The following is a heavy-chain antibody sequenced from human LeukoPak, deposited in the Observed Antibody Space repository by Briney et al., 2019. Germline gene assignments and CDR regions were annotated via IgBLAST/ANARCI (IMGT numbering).Heavy chain of an antibody. CDR2: IYYSGST. J-gene: IGHJ4*02. CDR1: GGSISSYD. V-gene: IGHV4-59*01. CDR3: ASADLRRSWNFDY. Sequence: SETLSLTCTVSGGSISSYDWSWIRQPPGKGLEWSGYIYYSGSTNYNPSLKSRVTISVDTSKNQFSLKLSSVTAADTAVYYCASADLRRSWNFDYWRQGPLVTVSS. D-gene: IGHD6-13*01.